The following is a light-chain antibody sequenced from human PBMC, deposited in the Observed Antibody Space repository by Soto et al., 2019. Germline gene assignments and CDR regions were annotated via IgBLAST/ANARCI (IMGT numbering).Light chain of an antibody. CDR3: QQRSNWPLT. J-gene: IGKJ3*01. CDR1: QSVSNNY. CDR2: DAS. V-gene: IGKV3-11*01. Sequence: EIVLTQSPGTLSLSPGERATLSCRASQSVSNNYLAWYQQKPGQAPRLLIYDASIRATGIPARFSGGGSGTDFTLTISSLEPEDFAVYYCQQRSNWPLTFGPGTKVDNK.